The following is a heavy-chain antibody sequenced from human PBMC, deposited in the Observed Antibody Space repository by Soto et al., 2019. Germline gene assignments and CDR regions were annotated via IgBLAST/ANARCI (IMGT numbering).Heavy chain of an antibody. Sequence: SVKVSCKASGGTFSSYAISWVRQAPGQGLEWMGGIIPIFGTANYAQKFQGRVTITADESTSTAYMELSSLRSEDTAVYYCARVLYDSSGYYQYYFDYWGQGTLVTVSS. D-gene: IGHD3-22*01. J-gene: IGHJ4*02. CDR3: ARVLYDSSGYYQYYFDY. V-gene: IGHV1-69*13. CDR1: GGTFSSYA. CDR2: IIPIFGTA.